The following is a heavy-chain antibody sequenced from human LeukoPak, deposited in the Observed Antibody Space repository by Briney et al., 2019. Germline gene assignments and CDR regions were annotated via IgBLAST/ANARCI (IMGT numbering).Heavy chain of an antibody. D-gene: IGHD3-10*01. V-gene: IGHV3-48*04. CDR1: GFTFSRYS. CDR3: ARGWDTMLRGVNRRIASYYGMDV. CDR2: ISSSSSTT. J-gene: IGHJ6*02. Sequence: GGSLRLSCAASGFTFSRYSMIWVRRAPGKGLECLSSISSSSSTTYYADSVKGRFTISRDNAKNSLYLQMSSLRAEDTAVYYCARGWDTMLRGVNRRIASYYGMDVWGQGTTVTVSS.